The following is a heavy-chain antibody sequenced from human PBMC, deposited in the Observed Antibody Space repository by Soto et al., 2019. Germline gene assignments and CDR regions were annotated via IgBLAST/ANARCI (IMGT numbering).Heavy chain of an antibody. CDR2: VSFAGRNK. V-gene: IGHV3-30*04. J-gene: IGHJ4*02. Sequence: QVQLVESGGGVVQPGRSLRLSCTASGFTFRSFAMHWVRQAPGKGLEWLALVSFAGRNKYYADSVKGRFTISRDNSNSAVFLQMTGLRSEDTGVYYCARPAGPFDYWVQRTLVTVSS. CDR1: GFTFRSFA. CDR3: ARPAGPFDY.